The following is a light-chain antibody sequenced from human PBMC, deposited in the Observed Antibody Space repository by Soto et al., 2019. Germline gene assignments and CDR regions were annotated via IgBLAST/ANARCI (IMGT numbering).Light chain of an antibody. Sequence: DIQMTQSPSSLSASVGDRVTITCRASQIISNYLNWFHQKPGKAPNLLIYAASSLQSGVPSRFSGSGSGTDFTLTISSVQSEDFATYYCQQSYTTPRTFGQGTKLEIK. CDR1: QIISNY. V-gene: IGKV1-39*01. CDR2: AAS. J-gene: IGKJ2*01. CDR3: QQSYTTPRT.